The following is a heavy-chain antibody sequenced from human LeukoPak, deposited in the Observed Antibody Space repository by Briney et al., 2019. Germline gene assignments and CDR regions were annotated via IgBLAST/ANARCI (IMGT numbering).Heavy chain of an antibody. J-gene: IGHJ3*02. CDR2: IHYSGST. CDR3: ARHPSGRDGYNGAGRTAFKI. CDR1: VGSISSSSYY. Sequence: SETLSLTCTVSVGSISSSSYYWGWIRQPPGKGLEWIGSIHYSGSTYYNPSLKSRVTISVDTSKNQFSLKLSSVTAADTAVYYCARHPSGRDGYNGAGRTAFKIWGQGTMVTVSS. D-gene: IGHD5-24*01. V-gene: IGHV4-39*01.